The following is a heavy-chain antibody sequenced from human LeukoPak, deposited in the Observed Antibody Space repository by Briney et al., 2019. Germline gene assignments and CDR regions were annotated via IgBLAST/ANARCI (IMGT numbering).Heavy chain of an antibody. CDR3: ARVIAGWRYCSGGSCYSFWFDP. J-gene: IGHJ5*02. V-gene: IGHV4-59*01. CDR2: IYYSGST. CDR1: GGSISSYY. D-gene: IGHD2-15*01. Sequence: SETLSLTCTVSGGSISSYYWSWIRQPPGKGLEWIGYIYYSGSTNYNPSLKSRVTISVDPSKNQFSLKLSSVTAADTAVYYCARVIAGWRYCSGGSCYSFWFDPWGQGTLVTVSS.